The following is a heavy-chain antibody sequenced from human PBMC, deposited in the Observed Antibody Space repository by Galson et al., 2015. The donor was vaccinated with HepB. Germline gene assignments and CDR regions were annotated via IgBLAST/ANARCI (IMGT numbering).Heavy chain of an antibody. CDR1: GFTFSSYG. D-gene: IGHD6-19*01. CDR2: IWYDGSNK. CDR3: GRDINPRQQWQVALRY. J-gene: IGHJ4*02. V-gene: IGHV3-33*08. Sequence: SLRLSCAASGFTFSSYGMHWVRQAPGKGLEWVAVIWYDGSNKYYEDAVKGRFTNTKDNSKNTLYLQMNSLRAEDTAVYYCGRDINPRQQWQVALRYWGQGTQVTVSS.